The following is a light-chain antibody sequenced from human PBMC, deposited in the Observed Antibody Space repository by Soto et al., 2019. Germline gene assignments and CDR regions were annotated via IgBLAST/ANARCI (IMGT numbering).Light chain of an antibody. CDR1: SSDVGSYNL. Sequence: QSVLTQPASVSGSPGQSITISCTGTSSDVGSYNLVSWYQQHPGKAPKLMIYEGSKRPSGVSNRFSGSKSGNTASLTISGLQAEDEADYYCCSYAGSSTSGVFGGGTKPTVL. CDR2: EGS. CDR3: CSYAGSSTSGV. J-gene: IGLJ2*01. V-gene: IGLV2-23*01.